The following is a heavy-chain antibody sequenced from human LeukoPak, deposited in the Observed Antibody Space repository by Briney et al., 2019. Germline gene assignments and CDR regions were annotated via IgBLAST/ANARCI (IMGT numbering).Heavy chain of an antibody. D-gene: IGHD2-2*01. J-gene: IGHJ6*02. CDR1: GGSISSGSYY. CDR2: IYTSGST. V-gene: IGHV4-61*02. CDR3: ARARSTSYRTHYYYGMGV. Sequence: ASETLSLTCTVSGGSISSGSYYWSWIRQPAGKGLEWIGRIYTSGSTNYNPSLKSRVTISVDTSKNQFSLKLSSVTAADTAVYYCARARSTSYRTHYYYGMGVWGQGTTVTVSS.